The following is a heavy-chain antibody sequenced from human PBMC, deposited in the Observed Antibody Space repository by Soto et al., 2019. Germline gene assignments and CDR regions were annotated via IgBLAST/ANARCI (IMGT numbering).Heavy chain of an antibody. J-gene: IGHJ4*02. CDR2: ISSSSSYI. CDR3: ARDHRISRDGYPRYFDY. CDR1: GFTFSSYS. D-gene: IGHD5-12*01. V-gene: IGHV3-21*01. Sequence: EVQLVESGGGLVKPGGSLRLSCAASGFTFSSYSMNWVRQAPGKGLEWVSSISSSSSYIYYADSVKGRFTISRDNAKNSLYLQMNSLRAEDTAVYYCARDHRISRDGYPRYFDYWGQGTLVTVSS.